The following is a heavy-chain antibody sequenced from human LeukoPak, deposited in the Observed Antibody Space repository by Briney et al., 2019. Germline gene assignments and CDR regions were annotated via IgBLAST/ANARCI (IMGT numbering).Heavy chain of an antibody. CDR3: ADPDY. CDR2: ISYDGSNK. Sequence: GGPLRLSCAASGFTFSSYAMHWVRQAPGKGLEWVAVISYDGSNKYYADSVKGRFTISRDNSKNTLYLQMNSLRAEDTAVYYCADPDYWGQGTLVTVSS. V-gene: IGHV3-30-3*01. CDR1: GFTFSSYA. J-gene: IGHJ4*02.